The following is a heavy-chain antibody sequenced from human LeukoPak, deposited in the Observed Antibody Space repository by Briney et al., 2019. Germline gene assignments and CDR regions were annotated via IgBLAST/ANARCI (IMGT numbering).Heavy chain of an antibody. J-gene: IGHJ4*02. CDR2: INNSGST. V-gene: IGHV4-34*01. D-gene: IGHD3-16*01. CDR1: GASFSDSY. CDR3: ARGRYGPRLGN. Sequence: SETLSLTCAVYGASFSDSYWSWIRQSPEKGLEWIGEINNSGSTSYNPSLNSRVIMSVDRSKNQFSLRLTSVTAANTAVYYCARGRYGPRLGNWGQGTLVTVSS.